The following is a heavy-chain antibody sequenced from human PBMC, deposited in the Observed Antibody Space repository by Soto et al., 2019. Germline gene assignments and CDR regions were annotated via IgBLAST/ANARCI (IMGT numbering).Heavy chain of an antibody. CDR1: GCTLTELS. V-gene: IGHV1-24*01. J-gene: IGHJ6*02. CDR2: FDPEDGET. D-gene: IGHD4-4*01. Sequence: GASVKVSCKVSGCTLTELSMHWVRQAPGKGLEWMGGFDPEDGETIYAQKFQGRVTMTEDTSTDTAYMELGSLRSEDTAVYYCATDSSPQRAVTTIGDYYGMDVWGQGTTVTVSS. CDR3: ATDSSPQRAVTTIGDYYGMDV.